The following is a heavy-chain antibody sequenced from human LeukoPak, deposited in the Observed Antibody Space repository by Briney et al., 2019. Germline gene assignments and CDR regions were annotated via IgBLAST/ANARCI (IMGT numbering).Heavy chain of an antibody. V-gene: IGHV3-23*01. CDR1: GFTFSSYA. Sequence: GGSLRLSCAASGFTFSSYAMSWVRQAPGKGLEWVSAISGSGGSTYYADTVKGRFTISRDNSKNTLYLQMNSLRAEDTAVYYCAKAIAARHYYYYGMDVWGQGTTVTVSS. CDR3: AKAIAARHYYYYGMDV. CDR2: ISGSGGST. J-gene: IGHJ6*02. D-gene: IGHD6-6*01.